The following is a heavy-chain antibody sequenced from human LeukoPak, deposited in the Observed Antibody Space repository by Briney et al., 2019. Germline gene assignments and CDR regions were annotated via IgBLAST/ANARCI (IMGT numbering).Heavy chain of an antibody. V-gene: IGHV4-59*01. CDR1: GGSISSYY. CDR2: IYYSGST. Sequence: SETLSLTCTVSGGSISSYYWSRIRQPPGKGLEWIGYIYYSGSTNYNPSLKSRVTISVDTSKNQFSLKLSSVTAADTAVYYCARDYYCSSTSCYGGEFDPWGQGTLVTVSS. J-gene: IGHJ5*02. CDR3: ARDYYCSSTSCYGGEFDP. D-gene: IGHD2-2*01.